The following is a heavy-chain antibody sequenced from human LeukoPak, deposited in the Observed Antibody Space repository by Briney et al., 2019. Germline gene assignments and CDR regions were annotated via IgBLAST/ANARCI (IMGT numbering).Heavy chain of an antibody. V-gene: IGHV4-61*02. J-gene: IGHJ4*02. CDR3: ARDMIESGLDY. D-gene: IGHD3-16*01. Sequence: PSETLSLTCTVSGGSISSGSYYWSWIRQPAGKGLEWIGRIYTSGSTNYNPSLKSRVTISVDTSKNQFSLKLSSVTAADTAVYYCARDMIESGLDYWGQGTLVTVSS. CDR1: GGSISSGSYY. CDR2: IYTSGST.